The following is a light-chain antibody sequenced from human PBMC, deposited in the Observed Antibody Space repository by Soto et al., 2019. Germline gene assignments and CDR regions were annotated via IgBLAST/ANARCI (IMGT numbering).Light chain of an antibody. CDR2: GTS. J-gene: IGKJ4*01. V-gene: IGKV3-20*01. Sequence: EIVVTQSPGTLSLSPGGRATLSCRASQSISNDHLAWYQQKPGQAPRLLIYGTSNRATGGIADRFSGSGSGTDFTLTISRLEPEDFAVYYCQYYGSSVTFAGGTKVEIK. CDR1: QSISNDH. CDR3: QYYGSSVT.